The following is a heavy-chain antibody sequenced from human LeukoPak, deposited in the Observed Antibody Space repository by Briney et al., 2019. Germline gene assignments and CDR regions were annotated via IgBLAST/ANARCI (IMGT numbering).Heavy chain of an antibody. CDR2: IYSSGST. CDR3: ARYCSGSSCYSWGYYFDY. D-gene: IGHD2-15*01. CDR1: GGSISSGSYY. Sequence: SHTLSLTCTVSGGSISSGSYYWNWIRQPAGKGPEWIGRIYSSGSTNYNPSLKSRVTMSVDTSKNQFSLKLSSVTAADTAMYYCARYCSGSSCYSWGYYFDYWGQGTLVTVSS. J-gene: IGHJ4*02. V-gene: IGHV4-61*02.